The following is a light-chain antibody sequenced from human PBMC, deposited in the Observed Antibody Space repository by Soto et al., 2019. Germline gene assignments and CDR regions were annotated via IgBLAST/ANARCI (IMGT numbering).Light chain of an antibody. CDR3: QQYNNWPPSWT. J-gene: IGKJ1*01. V-gene: IGKV3-15*01. CDR1: QSVSSS. CDR2: DAS. Sequence: EIVMTQSPATLSVSPGERATLSCRASQSVSSSLAWYQQKPGQVTRLLIYDASTRATGIPARFSGSGSGTEFTLAISSLQSEDFATYFCQQYNNWPPSWTFGQGTKVDIK.